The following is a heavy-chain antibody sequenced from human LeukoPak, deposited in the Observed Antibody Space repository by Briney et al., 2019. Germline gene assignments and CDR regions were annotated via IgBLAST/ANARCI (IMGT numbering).Heavy chain of an antibody. J-gene: IGHJ4*02. D-gene: IGHD6-19*01. V-gene: IGHV4-39*01. Sequence: SETLSLTCTVSGGSISSSSYYWGWIRQPPGKGLEWIGSIYYSGSTYHNPSLKSRVTISVDTSKNQFSLKLSSVTAADTAVYYCARLYSSGWRNWGQGTLVTVSS. CDR2: IYYSGST. CDR1: GGSISSSSYY. CDR3: ARLYSSGWRN.